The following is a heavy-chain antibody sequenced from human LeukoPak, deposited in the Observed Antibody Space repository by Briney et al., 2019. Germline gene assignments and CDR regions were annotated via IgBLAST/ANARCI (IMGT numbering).Heavy chain of an antibody. Sequence: PGGSLRLSCAASGFSVSTHYMSWVRQAPGKGLEWVSVIYNTRRTYYADSVKGRFTISIDNSKNTLFLQMNSLRADDTAVYYCARVRDGVYSGSYFDYWGQGTLATVSS. CDR1: GFSVSTHY. D-gene: IGHD1-26*01. V-gene: IGHV3-53*01. CDR3: ARVRDGVYSGSYFDY. J-gene: IGHJ4*02. CDR2: IYNTRRT.